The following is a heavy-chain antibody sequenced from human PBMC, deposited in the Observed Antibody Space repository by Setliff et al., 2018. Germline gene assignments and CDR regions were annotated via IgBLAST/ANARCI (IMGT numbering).Heavy chain of an antibody. CDR3: ARVDNFWSGPIDY. Sequence: SETLSLTCAVYGGSFSGYYWSWIRQPPGKGLEWIGEVNHSGSTNYNPSLKSRVTISVDTSKNQFSLKLSSVTAADTAVYYCARVDNFWSGPIDYWGQGTLVTVSS. V-gene: IGHV4-34*01. CDR1: GGSFSGYY. D-gene: IGHD3-3*01. CDR2: VNHSGST. J-gene: IGHJ4*02.